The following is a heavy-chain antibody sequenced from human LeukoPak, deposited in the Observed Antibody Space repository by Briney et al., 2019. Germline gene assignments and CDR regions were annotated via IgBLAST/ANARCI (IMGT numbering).Heavy chain of an antibody. CDR1: GGSVSNNNAA. J-gene: IGHJ3*02. D-gene: IGHD3-16*01. V-gene: IGHV6-1*01. CDR3: ASSSLRGSDAFDI. Sequence: TLSLTCAISGGSVSNNNAAWNWMRQSPSRGLEWLGRTYYRSKWYTDYAVSVSSRITINPDASKNQFSLQLNSVTPEDTAVYYCASSSLRGSDAFDIWGQGTMVTVSS. CDR2: TYYRSKWYT.